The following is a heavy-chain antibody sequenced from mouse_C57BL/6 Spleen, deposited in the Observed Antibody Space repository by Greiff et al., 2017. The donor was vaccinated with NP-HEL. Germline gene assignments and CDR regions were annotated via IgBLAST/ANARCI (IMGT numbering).Heavy chain of an antibody. Sequence: EVQLQQSGPELVKPGASVKISCKASGYTFTDYYMNWVKQSHGKSLEWIGDINPNNGGTSYNQKFKGKATLTVDTSSSTAYMELRSLTSEDSAVYYCASGAYYSNYGFAYWGQGTLVTVSA. D-gene: IGHD2-5*01. CDR3: ASGAYYSNYGFAY. V-gene: IGHV1-26*01. J-gene: IGHJ3*01. CDR2: INPNNGGT. CDR1: GYTFTDYY.